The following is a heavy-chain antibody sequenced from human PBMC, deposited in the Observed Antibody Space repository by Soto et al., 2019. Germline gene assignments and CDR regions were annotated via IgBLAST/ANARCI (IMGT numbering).Heavy chain of an antibody. CDR2: INAGNGNT. D-gene: IGHD2-15*01. CDR1: GYTFSSYA. Sequence: ASGRVSCKASGYTFSSYAMHWVRQAPGQRLEWMGWINAGNGNTKYSQKFQGRVTITRDTSASTAYMELSSLRSEDTAVYYCARDLGGWPDYWGQGTLVTVSS. J-gene: IGHJ4*02. CDR3: ARDLGGWPDY. V-gene: IGHV1-3*01.